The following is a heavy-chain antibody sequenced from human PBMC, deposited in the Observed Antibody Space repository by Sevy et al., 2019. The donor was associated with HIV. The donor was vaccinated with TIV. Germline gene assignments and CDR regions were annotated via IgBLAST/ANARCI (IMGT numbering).Heavy chain of an antibody. J-gene: IGHJ2*01. CDR2: IYHSGST. V-gene: IGHV4-4*02. D-gene: IGHD3-22*01. Sequence: SETLSLTCAVSGGSISSSNWWSWVRQPPGKGLEWIGEIYHSGSTNYNPSLKSRVTISVDKSKNQFSLKLSSVTAADTAGYYCARETTYYYDSSGYYFSRSYWYFDLWGRGTLVTVSS. CDR3: ARETTYYYDSSGYYFSRSYWYFDL. CDR1: GGSISSSNW.